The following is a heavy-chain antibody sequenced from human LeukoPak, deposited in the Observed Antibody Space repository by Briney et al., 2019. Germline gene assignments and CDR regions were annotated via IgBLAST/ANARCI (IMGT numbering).Heavy chain of an antibody. CDR2: IYYGGSA. V-gene: IGHV4-39*07. D-gene: IGHD2-15*01. J-gene: IGHJ5*02. CDR3: ARQPNIVVVDNWFDP. Sequence: SYTLSLTCTVSGVSITSSGFYWGWIRQPPGKGLEWIGNIYYGGSAYYHPSLKSRVTRSVDTSKNPFSLKLSPVTAADTAVYYCARQPNIVVVDNWFDPWGQGTLVAVSS. CDR1: GVSITSSGFY.